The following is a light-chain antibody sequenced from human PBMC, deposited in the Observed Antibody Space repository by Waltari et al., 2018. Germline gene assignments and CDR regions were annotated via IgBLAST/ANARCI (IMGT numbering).Light chain of an antibody. Sequence: EIVLTQSPGTLSLSPGERATLSCRASQGVSRWLAWYQQKPGQPPRLLIYGASSRANGIPDRFSGSGSGTDFSLTISRLEPEDSAVYYCQKYGTLPATFGQGTKVEVK. CDR2: GAS. V-gene: IGKV3-20*01. CDR1: QGVSRW. J-gene: IGKJ1*01. CDR3: QKYGTLPAT.